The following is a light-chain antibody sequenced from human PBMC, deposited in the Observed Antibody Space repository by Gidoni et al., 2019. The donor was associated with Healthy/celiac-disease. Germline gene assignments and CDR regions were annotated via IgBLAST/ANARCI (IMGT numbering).Light chain of an antibody. CDR1: QGISNS. Sequence: DIQMTQSPSSLSASVGDRVTITCRSSQGISNSLDWFQQKPGKATKSLIYAASILQSGVPSKFSGSGSGTDFTHITIRLQPEDFATYDGQQYKSYPPGLTFGGGTKVEIK. V-gene: IGKV1-16*02. CDR2: AAS. J-gene: IGKJ4*01. CDR3: QQYKSYPPGLT.